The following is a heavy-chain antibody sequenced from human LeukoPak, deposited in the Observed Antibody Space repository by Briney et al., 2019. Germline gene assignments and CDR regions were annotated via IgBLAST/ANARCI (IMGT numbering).Heavy chain of an antibody. J-gene: IGHJ3*02. V-gene: IGHV1-2*04. CDR1: GYTFTSYD. CDR2: INPNSGGT. CDR3: ARGDPVSGSSWYKGGTDAFDI. D-gene: IGHD6-13*01. Sequence: VASVKVSCKASGYTFTSYDINWVRQATGQGLEWMGWINPNSGGTNYAQKFQGWVTMTRDTSISTAYMELSRLRSDDTAVYYCARGDPVSGSSWYKGGTDAFDIWGQGTMVTVSS.